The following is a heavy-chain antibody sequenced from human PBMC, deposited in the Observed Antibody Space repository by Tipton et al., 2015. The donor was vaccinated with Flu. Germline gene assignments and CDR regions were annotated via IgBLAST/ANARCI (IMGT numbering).Heavy chain of an antibody. J-gene: IGHJ4*02. CDR3: ARPRGVVVVAFDY. D-gene: IGHD2-15*01. CDR1: GFSFSSYG. V-gene: IGHV3-33*01. CDR2: IWFDGSKK. Sequence: QLVQSGGGVVQPGRSLRLSCEAYGFSFSSYGMHWVRQAPGKGLEWVAVIWFDGSKKYYADSVKGRFTISRDDSKSTVYLEMNSLRVEDTAVYYCARPRGVVVVAFDYWGQGALVTVSS.